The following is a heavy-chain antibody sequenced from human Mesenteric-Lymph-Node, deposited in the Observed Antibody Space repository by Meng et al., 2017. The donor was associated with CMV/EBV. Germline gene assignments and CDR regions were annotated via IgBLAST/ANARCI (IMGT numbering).Heavy chain of an antibody. Sequence: SETLSLTCTVSGGSISSYYWSWIRQPPGKGLEWIGEIYHSGSTNYNPSLKSRVTISVDKSKNQFSLKLSSVTAADTAVYYCARVAQYNWFDPWGQGTLVTVSS. V-gene: IGHV4-59*08. CDR1: GGSISSYY. D-gene: IGHD5-24*01. CDR3: ARVAQYNWFDP. CDR2: IYHSGST. J-gene: IGHJ5*02.